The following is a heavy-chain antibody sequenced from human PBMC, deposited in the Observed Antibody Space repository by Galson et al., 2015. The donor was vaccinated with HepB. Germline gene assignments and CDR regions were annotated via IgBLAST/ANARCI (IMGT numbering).Heavy chain of an antibody. V-gene: IGHV1-46*01. Sequence: SVKVSCKASGYTFTSYYMHWVRQAPGQGLKWMGIINPSGGSTSYAQKFQGRVTMTRDTSTSTVYMELSSLRSEDTAVYYCARDQVTGGGYSGYDYVVPDYWGQGTLVTVSS. CDR1: GYTFTSYY. J-gene: IGHJ4*02. CDR3: ARDQVTGGGYSGYDYVVPDY. CDR2: INPSGGST. D-gene: IGHD5-12*01.